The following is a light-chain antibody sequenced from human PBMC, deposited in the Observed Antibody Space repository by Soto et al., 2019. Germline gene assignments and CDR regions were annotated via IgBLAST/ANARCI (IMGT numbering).Light chain of an antibody. V-gene: IGKV3D-15*01. CDR2: DAS. J-gene: IGKJ1*01. Sequence: DIVMTQSPATLSVSPGERATLSCRASQSIRTDLAWYQQKSGQGPRLLIYDASTRATGIPARFSGSGSGTEFTLTISSLQPDDFATYYCQHYNSYSEAFGQGTKVELK. CDR3: QHYNSYSEA. CDR1: QSIRTD.